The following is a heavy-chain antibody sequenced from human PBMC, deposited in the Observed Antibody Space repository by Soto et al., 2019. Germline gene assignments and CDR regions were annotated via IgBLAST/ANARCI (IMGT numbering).Heavy chain of an antibody. CDR2: IYYSGST. V-gene: IGHV4-59*01. CDR1: GGSISSYY. CDR3: ARMTGVVPDYFDY. J-gene: IGHJ4*02. Sequence: PSETLSLTCTVSGGSISSYYWSWIRQPPGKGLEWIGYIYYSGSTNYNPSLKSRVTISVDTSKNQFSLKLSSVTAADTAVYYCARMTGVVPDYFDYWGQGTLVTVSS. D-gene: IGHD2-2*01.